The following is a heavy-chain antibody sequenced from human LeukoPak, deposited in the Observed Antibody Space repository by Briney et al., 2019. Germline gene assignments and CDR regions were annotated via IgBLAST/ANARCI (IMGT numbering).Heavy chain of an antibody. J-gene: IGHJ6*02. CDR3: ARDRYRSGCMDV. CDR1: GLTVGINY. Sequence: GGSLRLSCAASGLTVGINYMSWVRQAPGKGLEWVSFMYADGSTDYADSVKGRFTISRDNSKNTLYLQMNTSRAEDTAIYYCARDRYRSGCMDVWGQGTTVTVS. CDR2: MYADGST. V-gene: IGHV3-53*01. D-gene: IGHD6-19*01.